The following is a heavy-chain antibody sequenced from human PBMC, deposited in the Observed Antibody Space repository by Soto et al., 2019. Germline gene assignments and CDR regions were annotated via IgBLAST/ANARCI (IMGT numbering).Heavy chain of an antibody. CDR3: ARPNTGYSSGRDAFDI. J-gene: IGHJ3*02. D-gene: IGHD6-19*01. CDR2: IFYSGST. Sequence: WTWIRQHPGKGLEWIGYIFYSGSTYYNPSLKSRVTISADTSKNQFSLKLTSVTAADTAVYYCARPNTGYSSGRDAFDIWGQGTMVTVSS. V-gene: IGHV4-31*02.